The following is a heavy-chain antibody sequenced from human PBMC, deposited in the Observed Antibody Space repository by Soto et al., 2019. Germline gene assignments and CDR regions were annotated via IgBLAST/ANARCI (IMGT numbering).Heavy chain of an antibody. Sequence: SVKVSCKASGGTFSSYAISWERQAPGQGLEWREGIIPIFGTANYAQKFQGRVTITADEATSTAYMELSSLRSEDTAVYYCAREGARMYNWNYRWFDTWGQGRLVTVSS. CDR2: IIPIFGTA. CDR3: AREGARMYNWNYRWFDT. J-gene: IGHJ5*02. D-gene: IGHD1-7*01. CDR1: GGTFSSYA. V-gene: IGHV1-69*13.